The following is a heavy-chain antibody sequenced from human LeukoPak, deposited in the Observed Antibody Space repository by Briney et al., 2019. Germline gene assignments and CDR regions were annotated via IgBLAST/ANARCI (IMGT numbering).Heavy chain of an antibody. Sequence: GGSLRLSCAASGFTFSSYGMHWVRQAPGKGLERVAFIRYDGSNKYYADSVKGRFTISRDNSKNTLYLQMNSLRAEDTAVYYCAKSGKSSTMVRGVIRLGYWGQGTLVTVSS. CDR2: IRYDGSNK. CDR1: GFTFSSYG. D-gene: IGHD3-10*01. J-gene: IGHJ4*02. V-gene: IGHV3-30*02. CDR3: AKSGKSSTMVRGVIRLGY.